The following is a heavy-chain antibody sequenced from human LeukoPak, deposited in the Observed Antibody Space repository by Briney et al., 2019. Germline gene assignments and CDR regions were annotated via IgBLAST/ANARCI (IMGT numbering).Heavy chain of an antibody. CDR2: MYVTGST. CDR3: AKFTRMDSYSYMDV. CDR1: GASISNYY. V-gene: IGHV4-4*07. D-gene: IGHD2-8*01. J-gene: IGHJ6*03. Sequence: PSETLSLTCTVSGASISNYYWTWVRQPAGKGLEWIGRMYVTGSTNYNTSLESRVTMSIDTSKNHFSLKLSSVTAADTAVYYCAKFTRMDSYSYMDVWGKGTTVTVSS.